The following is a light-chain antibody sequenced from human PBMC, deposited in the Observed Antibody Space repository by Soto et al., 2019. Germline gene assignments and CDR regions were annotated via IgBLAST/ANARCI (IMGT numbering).Light chain of an antibody. J-gene: IGLJ1*01. V-gene: IGLV2-14*01. Sequence: QSALAQPTSVSGSPGQSIAISCTGTSSDVGGYNYVSWHQQHPGKAPKVLISVVSNRPSGVSNRFSGSKSGNTASLTISGLQAEDEADYYCSSYAGINNYVFGTGTKLTVL. CDR2: VVS. CDR3: SSYAGINNYV. CDR1: SSDVGGYNY.